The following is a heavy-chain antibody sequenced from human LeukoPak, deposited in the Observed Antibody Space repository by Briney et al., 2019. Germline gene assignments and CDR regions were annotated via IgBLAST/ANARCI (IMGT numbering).Heavy chain of an antibody. V-gene: IGHV1-69*04. CDR1: GGTFSFYA. CDR2: IIPIPGMA. J-gene: IGHJ4*02. Sequence: SVKVSCKASGGTFSFYAINWVRQAPGQGLEWMGRIIPIPGMANYAQKFQGRVTITADSSTSTAYMEVSSLRSEDTAVYYCARAVVVARGLMAYFVYWGQGTLVTVSS. D-gene: IGHD3-10*01. CDR3: ARAVVVARGLMAYFVY.